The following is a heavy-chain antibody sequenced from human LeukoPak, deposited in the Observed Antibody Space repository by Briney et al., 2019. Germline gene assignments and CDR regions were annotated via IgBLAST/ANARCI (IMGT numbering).Heavy chain of an antibody. Sequence: SETLSLTCTVSGGSISSYYWSWIRQPPGKGLEWIGYIYYSGSTNYNPSLKSRVTISVDTSKNQFSLKLSSVTAADTAVYYCARGDYGKPPGAFDIWGQGKMVTVFS. CDR2: IYYSGST. D-gene: IGHD4-17*01. CDR3: ARGDYGKPPGAFDI. CDR1: GGSISSYY. V-gene: IGHV4-59*08. J-gene: IGHJ3*02.